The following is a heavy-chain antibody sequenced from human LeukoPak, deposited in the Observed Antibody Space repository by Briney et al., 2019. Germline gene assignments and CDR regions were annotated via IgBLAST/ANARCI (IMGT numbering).Heavy chain of an antibody. V-gene: IGHV1-46*01. CDR2: INPSGGST. CDR1: GYTFTSYY. CDR3: ARSTPMNSYYDSSGYHDY. J-gene: IGHJ4*02. D-gene: IGHD3-22*01. Sequence: ASVKVSCKASGYTFTSYYMHWVRQAPGQGLEWMGMINPSGGSTSYAQKFQGRVTMSRDTSTSTVYMELSSLRSEDTAVYYCARSTPMNSYYDSSGYHDYWGQGTLVTVSS.